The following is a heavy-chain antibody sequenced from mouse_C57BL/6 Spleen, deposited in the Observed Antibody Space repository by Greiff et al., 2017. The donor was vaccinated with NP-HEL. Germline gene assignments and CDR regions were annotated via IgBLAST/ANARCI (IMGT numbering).Heavy chain of an antibody. J-gene: IGHJ2*01. CDR2: ISSGGSYT. Sequence: DVQLVASGGDLVKPGGSLKLSCAASGFTFSSYGMSWVRQTPDKRLEWVATISSGGSYTYYPDSVKGSFTISRDNSKNTLYLQLSSLKSDDTAMYYCARQHYGSSYDYWGQGTTLTVSS. V-gene: IGHV5-6*01. CDR3: ARQHYGSSYDY. D-gene: IGHD1-1*01. CDR1: GFTFSSYG.